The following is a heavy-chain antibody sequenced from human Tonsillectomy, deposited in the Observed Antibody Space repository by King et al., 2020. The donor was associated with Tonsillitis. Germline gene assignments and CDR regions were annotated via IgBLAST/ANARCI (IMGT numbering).Heavy chain of an antibody. D-gene: IGHD4-17*01. CDR1: GYSFTSYW. CDR3: GRHKLGGGVYGDYVWYFDL. Sequence: QLVQSGAEVKKPGESLKISCKGSGYSFTSYWIGWVRQMPGKGLEWMGIIYPGDSDTRYSPSFQGQVTISADKSISTAYLQWSSLKASDTAMYYCGRHKLGGGVYGDYVWYFDLWGRGTLVTVSS. CDR2: IYPGDSDT. J-gene: IGHJ2*01. V-gene: IGHV5-51*01.